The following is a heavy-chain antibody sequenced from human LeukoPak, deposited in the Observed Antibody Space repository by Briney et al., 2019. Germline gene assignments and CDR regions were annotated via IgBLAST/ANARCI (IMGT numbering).Heavy chain of an antibody. Sequence: AITASGSSTFHADSVKGRFTISRDNAKNSLYLQMNSLRAEDTALYYCAKDYYYDSSGYDPFDYWGQGTLVTVSS. V-gene: IGHV3-23*01. CDR2: ITASGSST. CDR3: AKDYYYDSSGYDPFDY. D-gene: IGHD3-22*01. J-gene: IGHJ4*02.